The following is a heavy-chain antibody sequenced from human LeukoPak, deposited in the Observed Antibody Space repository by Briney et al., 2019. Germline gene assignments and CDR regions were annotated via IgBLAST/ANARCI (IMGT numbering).Heavy chain of an antibody. V-gene: IGHV4-59*12. CDR1: GGSISSYY. Sequence: SETLSLTCTVSGGSISSYYWSWIRQPPGKGLEWIGYIYYSGSTNYNPSLKSRVTISVDTSKNQFSLKLSSVTAADTAVYYCARSLRYFDWVDENYFDYWGQGTLVTVSS. CDR2: IYYSGST. D-gene: IGHD3-9*01. CDR3: ARSLRYFDWVDENYFDY. J-gene: IGHJ4*02.